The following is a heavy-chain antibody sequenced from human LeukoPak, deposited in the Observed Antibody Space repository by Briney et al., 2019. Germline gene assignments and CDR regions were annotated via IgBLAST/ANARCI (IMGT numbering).Heavy chain of an antibody. D-gene: IGHD3-3*02. Sequence: PGGSLRLSCAASGFTFSSYTMNWVRQAPGKGLEWVSSISSSSSHIYYADSVKGRFTISRDNAKNSLYLQMNSLRAEDTAVYYCASKTVLGGAGAFDIWGQGTMVTVSS. CDR1: GFTFSSYT. V-gene: IGHV3-21*01. CDR3: ASKTVLGGAGAFDI. CDR2: ISSSSSHI. J-gene: IGHJ3*02.